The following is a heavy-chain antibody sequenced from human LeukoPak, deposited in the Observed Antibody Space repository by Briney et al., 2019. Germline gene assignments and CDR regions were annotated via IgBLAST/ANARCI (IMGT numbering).Heavy chain of an antibody. D-gene: IGHD3-10*01. Sequence: SETLSLTCAVYGGSFSGYYWGWIRQPPGKGLEWIGEINHSGGTNYNPSLKSRVTISVDTSKNQFSLKLTSVTAADTAVYYCARDSWNMVRGVTFTLWGQGTLVTVSS. CDR3: ARDSWNMVRGVTFTL. CDR1: GGSFSGYY. V-gene: IGHV4-34*01. J-gene: IGHJ4*02. CDR2: INHSGGT.